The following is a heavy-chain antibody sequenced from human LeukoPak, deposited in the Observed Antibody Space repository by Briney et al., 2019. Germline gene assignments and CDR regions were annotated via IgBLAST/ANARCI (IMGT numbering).Heavy chain of an antibody. CDR1: GFTFSSYA. CDR2: ISYDGSNK. D-gene: IGHD2-15*01. Sequence: GGSLRLSCAASGFTFSSYAMHWVRQAPGKGLEGVAVISYDGSNKYYADSVKGRFTISRDNSKNTLYLQMNSLRAEDTAVYYCARAKGGYCSGGSCYYYYGMDVWGQGTTVTVSS. CDR3: ARAKGGYCSGGSCYYYYGMDV. V-gene: IGHV3-30-3*01. J-gene: IGHJ6*02.